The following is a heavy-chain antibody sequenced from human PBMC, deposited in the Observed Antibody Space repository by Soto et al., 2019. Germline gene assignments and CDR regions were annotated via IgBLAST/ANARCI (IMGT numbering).Heavy chain of an antibody. CDR2: IIGSGGNT. CDR1: GITFSSYA. D-gene: IGHD4-4*01. Sequence: GGSLRLSCAASGITFSSYAMSWVRQAPGKGLEWVSAIIGSGGNTFYADSVKGRFTISRDNSKNTLYLQMNNLRAEDTAIYYCAVGRTVTTPYHYHCGMDVWGQGTTVSVSS. J-gene: IGHJ6*02. CDR3: AVGRTVTTPYHYHCGMDV. V-gene: IGHV3-23*01.